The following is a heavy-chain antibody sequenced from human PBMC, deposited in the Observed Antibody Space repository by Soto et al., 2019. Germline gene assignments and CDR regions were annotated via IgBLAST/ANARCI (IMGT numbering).Heavy chain of an antibody. CDR3: ARDVSYYDS. V-gene: IGHV3-48*01. Sequence: EVHLVESGGGLVQPGGSLRLSCTASGFIFSSYTMNWIRQAPGKGLEWVSYVSGSSSTIYYADSVKGRFTISRDNAKNSLYLQMNSLRAEDTAVYYCARDVSYYDSWGQVTLVTVSS. CDR2: VSGSSSTI. J-gene: IGHJ4*02. CDR1: GFIFSSYT.